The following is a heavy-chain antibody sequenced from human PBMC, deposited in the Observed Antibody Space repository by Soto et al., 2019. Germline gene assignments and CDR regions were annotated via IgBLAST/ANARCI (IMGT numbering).Heavy chain of an antibody. D-gene: IGHD3-10*01. CDR2: IKSKTDGGTI. CDR1: GFTFFNTW. CDR3: TTVRVRGVLDY. Sequence: GGSLRISCAASGFTFFNTWMNWVRQAPGKGLEWVGRIKSKTDGGTIEYAAPVKGRFSISRDDSKNTLYLQMNSLKTEDTAVYYCTTVRVRGVLDYWGQGTLVTVSS. V-gene: IGHV3-15*01. J-gene: IGHJ4*02.